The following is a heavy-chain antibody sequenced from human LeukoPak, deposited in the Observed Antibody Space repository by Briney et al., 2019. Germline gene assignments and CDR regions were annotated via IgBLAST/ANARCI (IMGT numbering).Heavy chain of an antibody. CDR1: GFTFSSYA. CDR2: ISGSGGST. D-gene: IGHD3-10*01. V-gene: IGHV3-23*01. Sequence: GGSLRLSCAASGFTFSSYAMNWVRQAPGRGLEWVSGISGSGGSTHYADSVKGRFTISRDNSKNTLYLQVNSLRAEDTALYYCAKDQTPYGSGSYSPIDYWGQGTLVTVSS. CDR3: AKDQTPYGSGSYSPIDY. J-gene: IGHJ4*02.